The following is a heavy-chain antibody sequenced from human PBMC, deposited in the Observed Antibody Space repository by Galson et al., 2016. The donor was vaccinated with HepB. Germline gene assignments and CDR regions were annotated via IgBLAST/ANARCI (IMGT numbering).Heavy chain of an antibody. CDR3: FRVPRYYADYSSGVGDC. CDR2: IRGAGTA. J-gene: IGHJ4*02. V-gene: IGHV3-23*01. Sequence: SLRLSCAAYGFTFGSYAMSWVRQAPGKGLAWVSTIRGAGTASYAYSVKGRFTISRDNSKNTLDLQMDSLRVEDTALYFCFRVPRYYADYSSGVGDCWGQGTLLTVSS. D-gene: IGHD4-17*01. CDR1: GFTFGSYA.